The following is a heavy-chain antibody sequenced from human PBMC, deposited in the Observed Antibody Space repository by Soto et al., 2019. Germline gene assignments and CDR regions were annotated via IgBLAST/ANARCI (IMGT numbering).Heavy chain of an antibody. Sequence: QVQLQESGPGLVKPSETLSLTCTVSGGSISSYYWSWIRQPPGKGLEWIGHIYYSGSTNYNPSLKSRVSISVDTSKNPCSLKPCSVPAADTAVYYCARQSCSSTSCYSWVSWFDPWGQGTLVTVSS. J-gene: IGHJ5*02. CDR3: ARQSCSSTSCYSWVSWFDP. D-gene: IGHD2-2*01. CDR2: IYYSGST. V-gene: IGHV4-59*08. CDR1: GGSISSYY.